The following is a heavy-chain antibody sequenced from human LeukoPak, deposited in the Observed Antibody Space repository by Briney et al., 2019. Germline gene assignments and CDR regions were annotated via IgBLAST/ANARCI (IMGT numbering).Heavy chain of an antibody. CDR3: AKRSGYCSGGSCYSSPGYYFDY. CDR2: ISGSVDST. V-gene: IGHV3-23*01. D-gene: IGHD2-15*01. CDR1: GFTFSSYA. Sequence: GSLRLSCAASGFTFSSYAMSWVRQAPGKGLEWVSGISGSVDSTYYADSVKGRFTISRDNSKNTLYLQMNSLRAEDTAVYYCAKRSGYCSGGSCYSSPGYYFDYWGQGTLVTVSS. J-gene: IGHJ4*02.